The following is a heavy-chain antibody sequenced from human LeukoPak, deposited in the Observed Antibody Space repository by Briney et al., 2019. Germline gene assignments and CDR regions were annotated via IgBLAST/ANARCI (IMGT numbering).Heavy chain of an antibody. V-gene: IGHV4-38-2*02. Sequence: SETLSLTCTVSGYSISSGYYWGWIRQPPGKGLEWIGSIYHSESTYYNPSLKSRVTISVDTSKNQFSLKLSSVTAADTAVYYCARRRRPWSSLRYYFDYWGQGTLVTVSS. CDR3: ARRRRPWSSLRYYFDY. CDR1: GYSISSGYY. CDR2: IYHSEST. D-gene: IGHD6-19*01. J-gene: IGHJ4*02.